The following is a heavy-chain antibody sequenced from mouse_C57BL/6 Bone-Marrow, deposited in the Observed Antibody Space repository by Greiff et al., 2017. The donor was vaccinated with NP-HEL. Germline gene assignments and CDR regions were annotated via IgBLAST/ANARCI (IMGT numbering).Heavy chain of an antibody. J-gene: IGHJ3*01. D-gene: IGHD2-4*01. CDR2: INPNNGGT. V-gene: IGHV1-18*01. CDR1: GYTFTDYN. CDR3: AREYDYDGVRFAY. Sequence: EVQLQESGPELVKPGASVKIPCKASGYTFTDYNMDWVKQSHGKSLEWIGDINPNNGGTIYNQKFKGKATLTVDKSSSTAYMELRSLTSEDTAVYYCAREYDYDGVRFAYWGQGTLVTVSA.